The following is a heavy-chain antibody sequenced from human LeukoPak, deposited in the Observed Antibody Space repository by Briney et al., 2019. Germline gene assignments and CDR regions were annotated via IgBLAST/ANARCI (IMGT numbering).Heavy chain of an antibody. D-gene: IGHD1-1*01. CDR2: INGYGRSS. CDR3: ARHLGTYSDH. CDR1: GFSFSCYW. Sequence: GGALRLSCAASGFSFSCYWLYGLGQAKCKGLVWVSLINGYGRSSRSVDSVKGRLSISSDNAKNTLSLQANGLRADDTAVYYCARHLGTYSDHWGQGTLVTVS. V-gene: IGHV3-74*01. J-gene: IGHJ4*02.